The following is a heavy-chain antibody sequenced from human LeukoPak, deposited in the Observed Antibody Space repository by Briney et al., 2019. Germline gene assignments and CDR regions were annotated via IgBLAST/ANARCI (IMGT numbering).Heavy chain of an antibody. CDR3: ASGYSGYEGYFDY. CDR2: IYYSGST. D-gene: IGHD5-12*01. Sequence: SETLSLTCTVSGGSISSGDYYWSWIRQPPGKGLEWIGYIYYSGSTYYNPSLKSRVTISVDTSQNQFSLKLSSVTAADTAVYYCASGYSGYEGYFDYWGQGTLVTVSS. V-gene: IGHV4-30-4*01. CDR1: GGSISSGDYY. J-gene: IGHJ4*03.